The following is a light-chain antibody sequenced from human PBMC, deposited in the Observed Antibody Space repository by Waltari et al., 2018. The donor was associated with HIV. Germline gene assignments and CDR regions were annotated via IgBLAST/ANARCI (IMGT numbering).Light chain of an antibody. CDR2: EVT. CDR3: SSYGDSLRVL. CDR1: SSDIGAYDS. Sequence: QSALTQPHSASGSLGQSVTISCTGSSSDIGAYDSVSWFQQHPRSAPKLLVYEVTRRPSSVSDRFSGSRSGSTAFLTVAGLQPDDEATYFCSSYGDSLRVLFGGGTNVTVL. J-gene: IGLJ3*02. V-gene: IGLV2-8*01.